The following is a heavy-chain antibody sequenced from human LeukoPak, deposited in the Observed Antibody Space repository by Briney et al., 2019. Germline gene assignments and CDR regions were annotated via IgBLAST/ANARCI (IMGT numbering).Heavy chain of an antibody. CDR2: INHSGST. D-gene: IGHD3-3*01. J-gene: IGHJ4*02. Sequence: SETLSLTCAVYGGSFSGYYWSWIRQPPGKGLEWIGEINHSGSTNYNPSLKSRVTISVDTSKNQFSLKLSSVTAADTAVYYCARLQYDFWNGYYNYWGQGTLVTVSS. V-gene: IGHV4-34*01. CDR3: ARLQYDFWNGYYNY. CDR1: GGSFSGYY.